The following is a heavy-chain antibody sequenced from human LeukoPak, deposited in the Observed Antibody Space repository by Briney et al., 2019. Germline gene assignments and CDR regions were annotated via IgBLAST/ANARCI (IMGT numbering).Heavy chain of an antibody. CDR1: GFTFSSYW. Sequence: GGSLRLSCAASGFTFSSYWMTWVRQAPGKGLEWVANIKQDGSEKYYVDSVKGRFTISRDNAKNSLYLQMNSLRAEDTAVYYYAIVDYDSSGYYRDYWGQGTLVTVSS. CDR2: IKQDGSEK. CDR3: AIVDYDSSGYYRDY. J-gene: IGHJ4*02. D-gene: IGHD3-22*01. V-gene: IGHV3-7*01.